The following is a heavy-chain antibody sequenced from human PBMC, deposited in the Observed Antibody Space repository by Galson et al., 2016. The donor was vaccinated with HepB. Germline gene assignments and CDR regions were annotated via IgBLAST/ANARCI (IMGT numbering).Heavy chain of an antibody. CDR2: IYSAENT. J-gene: IGHJ6*03. Sequence: SETLSLTCTISGGSISGSAYYWGWIRQPPGRGLEWIGSIYSAENTYYNPSLKSRVTISVDTSKNQFSLRLNSVTAADTGVYYCATGIVVAGKYYYYMDVWGKGTTVTVSS. CDR3: ATGIVVAGKYYYYMDV. D-gene: IGHD6-19*01. CDR1: GGSISGSAYY. V-gene: IGHV4-39*01.